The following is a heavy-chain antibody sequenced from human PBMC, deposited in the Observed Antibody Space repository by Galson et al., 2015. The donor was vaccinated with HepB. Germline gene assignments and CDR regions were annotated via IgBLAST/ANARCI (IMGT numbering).Heavy chain of an antibody. D-gene: IGHD2/OR15-2a*01. Sequence: SLRLSCAASGFTFSSYGMHWVRQAPGKGLEWVAFVRYDGRNEYYADSLKGRFTISRDNSKNTLYLQMNSLRAEDTAVYYCAKVSNGATFGLLDYWGQGTLVTVSS. CDR1: GFTFSSYG. J-gene: IGHJ4*02. CDR3: AKVSNGATFGLLDY. CDR2: VRYDGRNE. V-gene: IGHV3-30*02.